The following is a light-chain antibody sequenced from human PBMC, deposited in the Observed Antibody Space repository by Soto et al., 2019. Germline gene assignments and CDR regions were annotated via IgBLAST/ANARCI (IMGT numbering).Light chain of an antibody. CDR2: EVS. CDR1: SSDVGGYNY. J-gene: IGLJ2*01. Sequence: QSALTQPPSASGSPGQSVTISCTGMSSDVGGYNYVSWYQQHPGKAPKLMIYEVSKRPSGVPDRFSGSKSGNTASLTVSELQAEDEADYYCSSYAGANSVVFGGGTKLTVL. CDR3: SSYAGANSVV. V-gene: IGLV2-8*01.